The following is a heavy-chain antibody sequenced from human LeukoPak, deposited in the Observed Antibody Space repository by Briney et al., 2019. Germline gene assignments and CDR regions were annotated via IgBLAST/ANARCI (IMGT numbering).Heavy chain of an antibody. J-gene: IGHJ5*02. Sequence: GGSLRLPCAASGFTFSSYAMSWVRQAPGKGLEWVSAISGSGGSTYYADSVKGRFTISRDNSKNTLYLQMNSLRAEDTAVYYCAKDVYGENWFDPWGQGTLVTVSS. D-gene: IGHD5/OR15-5a*01. CDR3: AKDVYGENWFDP. CDR1: GFTFSSYA. CDR2: ISGSGGST. V-gene: IGHV3-23*01.